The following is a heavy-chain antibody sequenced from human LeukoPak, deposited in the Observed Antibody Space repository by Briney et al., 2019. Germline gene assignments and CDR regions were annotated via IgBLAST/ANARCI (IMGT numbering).Heavy chain of an antibody. Sequence: SETLSLTCAVYGGSFSGYYWSWIRQPPGKGLEWIGETNHSGSTNYNPSLKSRVTISVDTSKNQFSLKLSSVTAADTAVYYCARGVSTMIVAYYFDYWGQGTLVTVSS. CDR1: GGSFSGYY. V-gene: IGHV4-34*01. CDR3: ARGVSTMIVAYYFDY. D-gene: IGHD3-22*01. CDR2: TNHSGST. J-gene: IGHJ4*02.